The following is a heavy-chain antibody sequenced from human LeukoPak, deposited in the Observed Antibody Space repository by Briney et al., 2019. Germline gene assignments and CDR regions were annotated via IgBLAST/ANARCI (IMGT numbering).Heavy chain of an antibody. Sequence: GGSLRLSCAAPGFTFNNYAMNWVRQAPGKGLEWVSPISGGGETTYYADSAKGRFTISRDNFQNTLYLQMNSLRAEDTAVYYCARDYADYVGYFFFDYWGQGTLVTVSS. CDR3: ARDYADYVGYFFFDY. J-gene: IGHJ4*02. CDR1: GFTFNNYA. CDR2: ISGGGETT. D-gene: IGHD4-17*01. V-gene: IGHV3-23*01.